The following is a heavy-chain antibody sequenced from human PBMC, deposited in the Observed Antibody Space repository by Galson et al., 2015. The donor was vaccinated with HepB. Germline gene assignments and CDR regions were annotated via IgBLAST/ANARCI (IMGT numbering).Heavy chain of an antibody. CDR3: ARGENYYDSSAQGP. J-gene: IGHJ5*02. D-gene: IGHD3-22*01. Sequence: SLRLSCAASGFTFSSYSMNWVRQAPGKGLEWVSSISSSSSYIYYADSVKGRFTISRDNAKNSLYLQMNSLRAEDTAVYYCARGENYYDSSAQGPWGQGTLVTVSS. CDR1: GFTFSSYS. V-gene: IGHV3-21*01. CDR2: ISSSSSYI.